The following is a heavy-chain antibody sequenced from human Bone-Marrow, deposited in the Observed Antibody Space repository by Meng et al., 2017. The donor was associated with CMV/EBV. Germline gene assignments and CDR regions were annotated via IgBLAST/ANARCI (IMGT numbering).Heavy chain of an antibody. D-gene: IGHD3-16*01. CDR2: IYSGGST. CDR3: ARVWTRYLIRS. CDR1: GFTVSSNY. Sequence: GESLKISCAASGFTVSSNYMSWVRQTPGKGLEWVSVIYSGGSTYYADSVKGRFTISRDNSKNTLYPQMNSLSAEDTAVDYCARVWTRYLIRSWGQGTLVTVSS. J-gene: IGHJ5*02. V-gene: IGHV3-53*01.